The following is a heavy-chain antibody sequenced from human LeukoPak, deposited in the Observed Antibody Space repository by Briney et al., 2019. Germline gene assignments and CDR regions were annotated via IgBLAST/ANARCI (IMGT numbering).Heavy chain of an antibody. Sequence: GGSLRLSCAASGFTFSSYEMNWVRQAPGKGLEWVSYISSSGSTIYYADSVKGRFTISRDNAKNSLFLQMNSLRAEDTAIYYYARGRAARPLSDYWGQGTLVTVSS. D-gene: IGHD2-15*01. J-gene: IGHJ4*02. CDR2: ISSSGSTI. V-gene: IGHV3-48*03. CDR3: ARGRAARPLSDY. CDR1: GFTFSSYE.